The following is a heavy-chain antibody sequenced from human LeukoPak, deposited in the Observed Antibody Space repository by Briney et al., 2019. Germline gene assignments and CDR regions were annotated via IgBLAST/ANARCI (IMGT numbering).Heavy chain of an antibody. CDR3: ARYTDGGDWSFTRAFDI. V-gene: IGHV1-2*02. Sequence: ASVKVSCKASGYTFTAYYIHWVRQAPGQGLEWMAWISPSSGATDYAQRFQGRVTVTRDTSISTAYMEVSRLTSDDTAVYYCARYTDGGDWSFTRAFDIWGQGTMVTVSS. CDR1: GYTFTAYY. D-gene: IGHD2-21*02. CDR2: ISPSSGAT. J-gene: IGHJ3*02.